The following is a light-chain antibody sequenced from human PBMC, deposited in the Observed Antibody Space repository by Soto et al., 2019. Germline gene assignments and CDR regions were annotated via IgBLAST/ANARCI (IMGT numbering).Light chain of an antibody. V-gene: IGLV2-14*01. CDR3: SSYTRRIHVV. Sequence: QSALTQPASVSGSPGQSITISCTGTSSDVGAYNYVSWYQQHPGKAPKLMIYEVSNRPSGVSNRFSGSKSGNTASLTISGLQTEDEADYYCSSYTRRIHVVFGGGTKVTVL. J-gene: IGLJ2*01. CDR1: SSDVGAYNY. CDR2: EVS.